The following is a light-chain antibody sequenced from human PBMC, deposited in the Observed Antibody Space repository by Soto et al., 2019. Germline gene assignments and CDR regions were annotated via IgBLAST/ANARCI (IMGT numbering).Light chain of an antibody. Sequence: IVLTQSPGTLSLSPGERATLSCRASQSVASRALAWYQQKPGQAPRLLMYSASKRATGIPDRFSGSGSGTDFTLTISRLEPEDFAVYHCQQYGNSPRVTFGGGTKVEIK. CDR3: QQYGNSPRVT. CDR2: SAS. J-gene: IGKJ4*01. V-gene: IGKV3-20*01. CDR1: QSVASRA.